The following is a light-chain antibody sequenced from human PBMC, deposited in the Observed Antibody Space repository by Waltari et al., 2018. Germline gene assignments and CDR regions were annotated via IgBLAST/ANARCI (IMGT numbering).Light chain of an antibody. CDR3: QQYDNWLGT. CDR2: GAS. V-gene: IGKV3-15*01. Sequence: EIVMTQSPATLSVFPGERATLSCRASQTIRSNLAWYQLKPGQAPRLLIYGASTRATGIPARFSGSGSGTEFTFTISSLQSEDFAVYFCQQYDNWLGTFGQGTKVEIK. J-gene: IGKJ1*01. CDR1: QTIRSN.